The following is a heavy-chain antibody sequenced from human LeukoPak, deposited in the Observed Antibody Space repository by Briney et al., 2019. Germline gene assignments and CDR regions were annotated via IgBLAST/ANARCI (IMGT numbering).Heavy chain of an antibody. CDR1: GGSFSGYY. Sequence: SETLSLTCAVYGGSFSGYYWSWIRQPPGKGLEWIGEINHSGSTNYNPSLKSRVTISVDTSKNQFSLKLSSVTAADTAVYYCARVAKKGVLRFLEWLSNYMDVWGRGTTVTVSS. CDR3: ARVAKKGVLRFLEWLSNYMDV. CDR2: INHSGST. V-gene: IGHV4-34*01. J-gene: IGHJ6*03. D-gene: IGHD3-3*01.